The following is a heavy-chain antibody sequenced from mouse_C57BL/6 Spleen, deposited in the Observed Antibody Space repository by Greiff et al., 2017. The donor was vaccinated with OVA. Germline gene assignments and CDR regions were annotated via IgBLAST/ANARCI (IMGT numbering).Heavy chain of an antibody. CDR3: ARSPASSYDFEV. CDR1: GYTFTSYW. V-gene: IGHV1-69*01. CDR2: IDPSDSYT. D-gene: IGHD1-1*01. Sequence: VQLQQPGAELVMPGASVKLSCKASGYTFTSYWMHWVKQRPGQGLEWIGEIDPSDSYTNYNQKFKGKSTLTVDKSSSTAYMQLSSLTSEDSAVYYGARSPASSYDFEVWGTGTTVTVSS. J-gene: IGHJ1*03.